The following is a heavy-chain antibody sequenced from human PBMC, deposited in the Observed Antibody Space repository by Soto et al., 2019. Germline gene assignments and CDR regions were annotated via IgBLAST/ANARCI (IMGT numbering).Heavy chain of an antibody. Sequence: GWSLRLSCAASGFTFSDYYMSLIRQAPGKGLEWGSYISSSGSTIYYADSVKGRFTISRDNAKNSLYLQMNSLRAEDTAVYYCARGGGSYYGYYYGMEVWGEGTTVTVSS. CDR3: ARGGGSYYGYYYGMEV. CDR2: ISSSGSTI. CDR1: GFTFSDYY. V-gene: IGHV3-11*01. J-gene: IGHJ6*02. D-gene: IGHD1-26*01.